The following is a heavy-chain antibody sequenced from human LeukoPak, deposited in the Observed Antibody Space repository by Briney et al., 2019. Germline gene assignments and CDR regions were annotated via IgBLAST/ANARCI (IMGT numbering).Heavy chain of an antibody. CDR3: AREHKVRGVNIFYGMDV. CDR2: IYGGGYT. V-gene: IGHV3-53*01. CDR1: GFTVSINY. J-gene: IGHJ6*02. Sequence: PGGSVRLSCAASGFTVSINYMSWVRQAPGKGLEWVSVIYGGGYTYYADSVKGRFTISRDNSKNTLYLQMNSLRAEDTAVYYCAREHKVRGVNIFYGMDVWGQGTTVTVSS. D-gene: IGHD3-10*01.